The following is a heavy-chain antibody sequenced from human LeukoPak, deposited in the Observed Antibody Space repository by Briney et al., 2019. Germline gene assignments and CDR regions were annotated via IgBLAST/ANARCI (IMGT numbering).Heavy chain of an antibody. J-gene: IGHJ4*02. Sequence: RAGGSLRLSCAASGFTFDDYGMSWVRQAPGKGLEWVSGINWNGGSTGYADSVKGRFITSRDNAKNSLFLQTNSLRVEDTALYYCARGDYGDYVSYFDYWGQGTLVTVSS. V-gene: IGHV3-20*04. CDR2: INWNGGST. CDR3: ARGDYGDYVSYFDY. CDR1: GFTFDDYG. D-gene: IGHD4-17*01.